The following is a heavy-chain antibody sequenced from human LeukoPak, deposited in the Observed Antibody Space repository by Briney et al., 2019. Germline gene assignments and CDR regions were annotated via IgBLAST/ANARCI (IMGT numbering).Heavy chain of an antibody. Sequence: GGSLRLSCAASGFTFSSYSMNWVRQAPGKGLEWVSSISSSSSYIYYADSVKGRFTISRDNAKNSLYLQMNSLRAEDTAVYYCARESGYINWFDPWGQGTLVTVSS. D-gene: IGHD6-25*01. CDR3: ARESGYINWFDP. J-gene: IGHJ5*02. CDR1: GFTFSSYS. V-gene: IGHV3-21*01. CDR2: ISSSSSYI.